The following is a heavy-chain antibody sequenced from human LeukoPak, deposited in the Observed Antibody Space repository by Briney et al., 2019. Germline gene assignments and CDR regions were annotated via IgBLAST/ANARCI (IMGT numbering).Heavy chain of an antibody. V-gene: IGHV4-59*01. Sequence: PSETLSLTCTVSGGSISSYYWSWIRQPPGKGLEWIGYIYYSGSTNYNPSLKSRVTISVDTSKNQFSLQLSSVTAADTAVYYCARAYYYGSGSSRDYYFYYGMDVWGQGTTVTVSS. CDR3: ARAYYYGSGSSRDYYFYYGMDV. CDR2: IYYSGST. J-gene: IGHJ6*02. D-gene: IGHD3-10*01. CDR1: GGSISSYY.